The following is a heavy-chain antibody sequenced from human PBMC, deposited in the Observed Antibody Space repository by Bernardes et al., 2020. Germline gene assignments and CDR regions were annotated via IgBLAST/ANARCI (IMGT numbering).Heavy chain of an antibody. D-gene: IGHD2-15*01. CDR2: INPNSRGT. J-gene: IGHJ5*02. CDR3: ARGLSLLTRQRQRGWFDP. Sequence: ASVKVSCKASGYTFTGYYMHWVRQAPGQGLAWMGWINPNSRGTNYAQKFQGWVTMTRDTSISTAYMDLSRLRSDETAVYYCARGLSLLTRQRQRGWFDPWGQGTLVTV. CDR1: GYTFTGYY. V-gene: IGHV1-2*04.